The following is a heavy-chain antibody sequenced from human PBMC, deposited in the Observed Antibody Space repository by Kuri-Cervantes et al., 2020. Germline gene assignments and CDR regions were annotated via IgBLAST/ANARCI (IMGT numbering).Heavy chain of an antibody. CDR1: GYTFSAYF. D-gene: IGHD3-16*01. J-gene: IGHJ5*02. Sequence: ASVKVSCKASGYTFSAYFIHWVRQAPGQGLEWLGRVNCNGGGTIYAPKFQGRVTMTRDTSTSTVYMELSSLRSEDTAVYYCARDLGGSFGWFDPWGQGTLVTVSS. CDR2: VNCNGGGT. CDR3: ARDLGGSFGWFDP. V-gene: IGHV1-2*06.